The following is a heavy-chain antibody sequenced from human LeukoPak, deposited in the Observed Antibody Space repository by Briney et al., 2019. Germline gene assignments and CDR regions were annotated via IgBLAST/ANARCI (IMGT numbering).Heavy chain of an antibody. Sequence: PGGSLRLSCAASGFTFSSYAMSLVRQAPGKGLEWVSAISGSGGSTYYADSVKGRFTISRDNSKNTLYLQMNSLRAEVTAVYYCAARYSNYYYYYMDVWGKGTTVTVSS. D-gene: IGHD3-9*01. J-gene: IGHJ6*03. CDR1: GFTFSSYA. V-gene: IGHV3-23*01. CDR3: AARYSNYYYYYMDV. CDR2: ISGSGGST.